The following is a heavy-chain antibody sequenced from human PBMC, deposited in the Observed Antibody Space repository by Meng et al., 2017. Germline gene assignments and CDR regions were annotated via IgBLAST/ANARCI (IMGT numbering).Heavy chain of an antibody. V-gene: IGHV1-18*01. D-gene: IGHD3-22*01. CDR1: GYTFTSYG. CDR2: ISAYNGNT. Sequence: ASVKVSCKASGYTFTSYGISWVRQAPGQGLEWMGWISAYNGNTNYAQKLQGRVTMTRDTSISTAYMELSRLRSDDTAVYYCARDWPYYDSSGYVYYYYGMDVWGQGTTVTVSS. CDR3: ARDWPYYDSSGYVYYYYGMDV. J-gene: IGHJ6*02.